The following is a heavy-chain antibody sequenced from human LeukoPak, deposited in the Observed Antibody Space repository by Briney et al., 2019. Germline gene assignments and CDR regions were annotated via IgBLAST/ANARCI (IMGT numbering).Heavy chain of an antibody. J-gene: IGHJ4*02. D-gene: IGHD1-26*01. V-gene: IGHV1-2*02. Sequence: ASVKVSCKASGYTFTGYYMHWVRQAPGQGLEWMGWINPNSGGTNYAQKFQGRVTMTRDTSISTAYMELSRLRSDDTAVYYCAREQGRGSYYRFGYWGQGTLVTVSS. CDR2: INPNSGGT. CDR3: AREQGRGSYYRFGY. CDR1: GYTFTGYY.